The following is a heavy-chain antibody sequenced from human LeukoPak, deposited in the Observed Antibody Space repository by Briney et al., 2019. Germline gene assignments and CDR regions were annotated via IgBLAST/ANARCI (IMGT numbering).Heavy chain of an antibody. CDR1: GGSISSYY. CDR3: ARGGPFYYDSSGYRDAFDI. J-gene: IGHJ3*02. Sequence: SETLSLTCTVSGGSISSYYWSWIRQPPGKGLEWIGEINHSGSTNYNPSLKSRVTISVDTSKNQFSLKLSSVTAADTAVYYCARGGPFYYDSSGYRDAFDIWGQGTMVTVSS. CDR2: INHSGST. D-gene: IGHD3-22*01. V-gene: IGHV4-34*01.